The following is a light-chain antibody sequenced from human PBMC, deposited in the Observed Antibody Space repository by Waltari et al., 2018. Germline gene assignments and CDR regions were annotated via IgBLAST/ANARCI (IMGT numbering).Light chain of an antibody. CDR1: SSDVGGFNY. Sequence: QSALTQPPSASGSPGQSVTISCTGTSSDVGGFNYASWYQQNPGKVPKLMIYEVTKRPSGVPDRFSGSKSGNTASLTVSGLQTEDEADYYCSSYAGGSWVFGGGTKLTVL. V-gene: IGLV2-8*01. CDR3: SSYAGGSWV. CDR2: EVT. J-gene: IGLJ3*02.